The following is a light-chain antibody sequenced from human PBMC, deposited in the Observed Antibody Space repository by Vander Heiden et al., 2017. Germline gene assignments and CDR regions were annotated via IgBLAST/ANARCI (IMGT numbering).Light chain of an antibody. CDR2: AAS. Sequence: DIQMTQSPSSVSASVGDRVTITCRASQGISSWLAWDQQKPGKAPKLLIYAASRLESGVPSRFRGSGSGTDFTLTISSLQPEDFATYYCQQANSFPPFTFGPGTKVDIK. CDR1: QGISSW. V-gene: IGKV1-12*01. J-gene: IGKJ3*01. CDR3: QQANSFPPFT.